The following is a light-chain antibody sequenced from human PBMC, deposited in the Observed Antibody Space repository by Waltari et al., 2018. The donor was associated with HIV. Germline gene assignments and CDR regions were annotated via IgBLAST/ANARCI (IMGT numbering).Light chain of an antibody. Sequence: QSVLTQPPSVSAAPGQKVTISCSGSSSNIGNNYVSWYQQPPGTAPKLLIYDNNKRPSGIPDRFPGSKSGTSATLGITGLQTGDEADYYCGTWDSSLSAVVFGGGTKLTVL. CDR1: SSNIGNNY. V-gene: IGLV1-51*01. CDR3: GTWDSSLSAVV. CDR2: DNN. J-gene: IGLJ3*02.